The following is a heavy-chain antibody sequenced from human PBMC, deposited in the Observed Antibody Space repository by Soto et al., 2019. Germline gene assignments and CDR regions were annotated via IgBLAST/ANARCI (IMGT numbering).Heavy chain of an antibody. J-gene: IGHJ6*03. CDR3: ARGHIATRYYYYYMDV. Sequence: SETLSLTCGVYGGSFRGFYWTWIRQPPGKGLEWIGEINHSGTTNYNPSLKSRVTISVDTSKNQFSLKLSSVTAADTAVYFCARGHIATRYYYYYMDVWGKGTSVTVS. V-gene: IGHV4-34*01. CDR1: GGSFRGFY. CDR2: INHSGTT. D-gene: IGHD6-6*01.